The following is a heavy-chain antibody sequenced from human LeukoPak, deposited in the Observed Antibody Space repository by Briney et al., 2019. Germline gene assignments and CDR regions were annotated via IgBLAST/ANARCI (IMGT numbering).Heavy chain of an antibody. CDR1: GGSFSGYY. V-gene: IGHV4-34*01. CDR2: SNHSGST. Sequence: SETLSLTCAVYGGSFSGYYWSWIRQPPGKGLEWIGESNHSGSTNYNPSLKSRVTISVDTSKNQFSLKLSSVTAADTAVYYCARELRYFDWRSDAFDIWGQGTMVTVSS. CDR3: ARELRYFDWRSDAFDI. J-gene: IGHJ3*02. D-gene: IGHD3-9*01.